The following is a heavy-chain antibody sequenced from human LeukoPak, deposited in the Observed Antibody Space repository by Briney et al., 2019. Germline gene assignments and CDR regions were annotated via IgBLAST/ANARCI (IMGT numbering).Heavy chain of an antibody. CDR2: ISGSGGST. CDR3: AKDLGYSSFFDY. D-gene: IGHD6-19*01. Sequence: PGGSLRLSCAASGFTFSSYAMSWVRQAPGKGLEWVSSISGSGGSTYYADSVKGRFTISRDNSKNTLYLQMNSLRAEDTAVYYCAKDLGYSSFFDYWGQGTLVTVSS. J-gene: IGHJ4*02. CDR1: GFTFSSYA. V-gene: IGHV3-23*01.